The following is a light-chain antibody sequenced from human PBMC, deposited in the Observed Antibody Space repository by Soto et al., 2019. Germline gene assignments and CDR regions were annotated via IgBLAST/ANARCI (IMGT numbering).Light chain of an antibody. CDR2: RNN. CDR1: SSNIGSNY. J-gene: IGLJ1*01. V-gene: IGLV1-47*01. CDR3: AAWDDSLSGSV. Sequence: SVLNQPPSASGTAGQGVTISCSGSSSNIGSNYVYWYQQLPGTAPKLLIYRNNQRPSGVPDRFSGSKSGTSASLAISGLRSEDEADYYCAAWDDSLSGSVFGTGTKVTVL.